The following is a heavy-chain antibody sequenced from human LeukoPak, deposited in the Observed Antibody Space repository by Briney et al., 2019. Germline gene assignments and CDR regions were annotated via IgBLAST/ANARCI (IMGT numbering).Heavy chain of an antibody. CDR2: IYYSGST. Sequence: TPSETLSLTCTVSGGSISSGDYCWSWIRQPPGKGLEWIGYIYYSGSTYYNPSLKSRVTISVDTSKNQFSLKLNSVTAADTAVYYCARTGGTIDYWGQGTLVTVSS. V-gene: IGHV4-30-4*01. CDR1: GGSISSGDYC. J-gene: IGHJ4*02. D-gene: IGHD2-8*02. CDR3: ARTGGTIDY.